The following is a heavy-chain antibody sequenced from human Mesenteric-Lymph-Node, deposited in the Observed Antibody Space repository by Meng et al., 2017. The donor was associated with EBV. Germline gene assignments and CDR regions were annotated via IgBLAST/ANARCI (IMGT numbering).Heavy chain of an antibody. CDR2: ISYDGNDE. CDR3: AKDLYSITWYRGYFDY. D-gene: IGHD6-13*01. J-gene: IGHJ4*02. CDR1: GFKFSSHA. V-gene: IGHV3-30*18. Sequence: QVQVVWSGGGVVQPGRSLRLSCAASGFKFSSHAMHWVRQAPGKGLEWVAVISYDGNDEYYADSVKGRFTISRDNSKNTVHLQMNSLRAEDTAIYYCAKDLYSITWYRGYFDYWGQGTLVTVSS.